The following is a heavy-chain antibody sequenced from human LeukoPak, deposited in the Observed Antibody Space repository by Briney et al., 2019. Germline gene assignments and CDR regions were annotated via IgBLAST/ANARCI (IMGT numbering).Heavy chain of an antibody. V-gene: IGHV1-2*02. J-gene: IGHJ4*02. CDR1: GYTFTRYY. CDR2: INPNSGGT. Sequence: GASVKVSCKASGYTFTRYYIHWVRQAPGQGLEWMGWINPNSGGTNYAEKFQGRVTMTRDTSISTAYMELRSLRSDDTAVYYCVRGSSGSYNDHWGQGSLVTVSS. D-gene: IGHD3-22*01. CDR3: VRGSSGSYNDH.